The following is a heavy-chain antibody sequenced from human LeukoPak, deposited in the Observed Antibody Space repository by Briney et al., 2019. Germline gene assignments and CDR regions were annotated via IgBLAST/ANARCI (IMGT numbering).Heavy chain of an antibody. Sequence: ASVKVSCKASGYTFTSYAMNWVRQAPGQGLEWMGWISAYNGNTNYAQKLQGRVTMTTDTSTSTAYMELRSLRSDDTAVYYCARVSSLQSAVAGFGEFREIPTWFDPWGQGTLVTVSS. D-gene: IGHD6-19*01. V-gene: IGHV1-18*01. CDR3: ARVSSLQSAVAGFGEFREIPTWFDP. CDR2: ISAYNGNT. J-gene: IGHJ5*02. CDR1: GYTFTSYA.